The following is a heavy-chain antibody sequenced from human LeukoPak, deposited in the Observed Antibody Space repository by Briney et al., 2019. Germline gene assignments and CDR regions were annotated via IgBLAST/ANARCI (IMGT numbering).Heavy chain of an antibody. CDR1: GYTFTGYH. CDR3: ARDQGSLTRSWYTGY. CDR2: INPYSGDT. D-gene: IGHD6-13*01. V-gene: IGHV1-2*06. Sequence: RASVKVSCKASGYTFTGYHIHWVRQAPGQGLEWMGRINPYSGDTNFAQKFQGRVTMTRDTSITTAYMDLSSLPPDDTAVYFCARDQGSLTRSWYTGYWGQGTQVTVSS. J-gene: IGHJ4*02.